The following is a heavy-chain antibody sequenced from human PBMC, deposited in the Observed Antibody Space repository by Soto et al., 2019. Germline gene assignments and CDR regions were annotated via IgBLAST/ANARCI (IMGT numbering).Heavy chain of an antibody. CDR1: GFSFRDYG. Sequence: EVQLLEAGGGLVQPGGSLRLSCAASGFSFRDYGMSWVRQAPGKGLEWLSAIIGIGATAYYADSVRGRFTISRDNSKNTLYLQLNDLGAEDTAIYYCAKDYDYGDSLPFDYWGQGTLVTVSS. J-gene: IGHJ4*02. CDR2: IIGIGATA. D-gene: IGHD4-17*01. CDR3: AKDYDYGDSLPFDY. V-gene: IGHV3-23*01.